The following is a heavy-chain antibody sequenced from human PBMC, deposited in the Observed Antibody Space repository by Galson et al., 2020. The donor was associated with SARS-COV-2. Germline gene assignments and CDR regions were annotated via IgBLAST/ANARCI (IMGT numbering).Heavy chain of an antibody. CDR1: GFNFRTYA. J-gene: IGHJ6*03. V-gene: IGHV3-23*01. Sequence: GGSLRLSCAASGFNFRTYAMTWVRQAPGKGLEWVSAITGSGDSTFYADSVKGRFTISRDNSKNTLYLQMHSLTADDTAVYYCAKDGHSSSAYYYHMDVWGKGTTVTVSS. CDR2: ITGSGDST. D-gene: IGHD6-6*01. CDR3: AKDGHSSSAYYYHMDV.